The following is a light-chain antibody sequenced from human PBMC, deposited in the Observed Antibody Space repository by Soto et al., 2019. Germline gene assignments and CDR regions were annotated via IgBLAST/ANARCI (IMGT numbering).Light chain of an antibody. Sequence: QSALTQPACVSVSPGQSITISCTGSSSDVGAYNYVSWFQQHPGKAPKLMIYEVSNRPSGVSNRFSGSKSGNTASLTISGLQAEDEADYYCSSYTSSTTYTYVFGTGTKVTVL. CDR1: SSDVGAYNY. CDR3: SSYTSSTTYTYV. CDR2: EVS. J-gene: IGLJ1*01. V-gene: IGLV2-14*01.